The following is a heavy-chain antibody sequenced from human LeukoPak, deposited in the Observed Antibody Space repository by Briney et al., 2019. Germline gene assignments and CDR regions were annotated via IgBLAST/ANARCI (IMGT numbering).Heavy chain of an antibody. Sequence: SETLSLTCTVSGGSISSSSYYWGWIRQPPGTGLEWIGSIYYSGSTYYNPSLKSRVTISVDTSKNQFSLKLSSVTAADTAVYYCARVYYDSSGYSDYFDYWGQGTLVTVSS. CDR1: GGSISSSSYY. CDR2: IYYSGST. J-gene: IGHJ4*02. D-gene: IGHD3-22*01. V-gene: IGHV4-39*01. CDR3: ARVYYDSSGYSDYFDY.